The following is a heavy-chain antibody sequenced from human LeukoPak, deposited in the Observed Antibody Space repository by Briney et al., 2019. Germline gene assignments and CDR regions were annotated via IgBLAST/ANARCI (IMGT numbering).Heavy chain of an antibody. D-gene: IGHD2-2*01. CDR2: IYYTGST. J-gene: IGHJ6*02. V-gene: IGHV4-61*01. CDR3: ARHSVKSHCTDTTCYRNYFGLDV. CDR1: GGSVSSGSYY. Sequence: PSETLSLTCTVSGGSVSSGSYYWSWIRQPPGKGLEWIGDIYYTGSTTYNPSLKSRVTTSVDTSKNQFSLKVRSVTAADTAVYYCARHSVKSHCTDTTCYRNYFGLDVWGQGTTVTVSS.